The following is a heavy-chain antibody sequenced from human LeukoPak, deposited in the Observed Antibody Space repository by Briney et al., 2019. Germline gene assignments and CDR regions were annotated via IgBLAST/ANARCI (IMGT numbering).Heavy chain of an antibody. V-gene: IGHV3-48*03. CDR1: GFTFSGHA. CDR2: ISSTGGTI. J-gene: IGHJ4*02. CDR3: AKSDPYGDSLIEI. D-gene: IGHD4-17*01. Sequence: GGSLRLSCAASGFTFSGHAMNWVRQAPGKGLEWLSHISSTGGTIYYADSVKGRLTVSRDNAKNSLYLQMNSLRAEDTAVYYCAKSDPYGDSLIEIWGQGALVTVSS.